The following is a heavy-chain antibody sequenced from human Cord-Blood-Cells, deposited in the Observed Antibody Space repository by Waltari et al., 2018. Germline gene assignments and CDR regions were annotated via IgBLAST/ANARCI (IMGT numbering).Heavy chain of an antibody. V-gene: IGHV3-23*01. CDR3: AKDRNCSGGSCPFDY. CDR1: GFTFSSYS. J-gene: IGHJ4*02. CDR2: ISGSGGST. Sequence: EVQLLESGGGLVQPGGSLRLSCAASGFTFSSYSLSWVRQAPGKGLEWVSAISGSGGSTYYADSVKGRFTISRDNSKNTLYLQMNSLRAEDTAVYYCAKDRNCSGGSCPFDYWGQGTLVTVSS. D-gene: IGHD2-15*01.